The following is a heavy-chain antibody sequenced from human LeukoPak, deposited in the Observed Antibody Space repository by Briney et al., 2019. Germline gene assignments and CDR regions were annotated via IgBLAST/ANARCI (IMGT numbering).Heavy chain of an antibody. CDR2: ISSGSTYT. CDR1: GFTFSDYY. Sequence: GGSLRLSCAASGFTFSDYYLSWIRQAPGQGLEWVSYISSGSTYTNYADSVKGRFTISRDNAKNSLFLQMNSLRAEDTAVYFCARLSSSSTNWFDAWGQGTLLTVSS. J-gene: IGHJ5*02. V-gene: IGHV3-11*06. CDR3: ARLSSSSTNWFDA. D-gene: IGHD6-19*01.